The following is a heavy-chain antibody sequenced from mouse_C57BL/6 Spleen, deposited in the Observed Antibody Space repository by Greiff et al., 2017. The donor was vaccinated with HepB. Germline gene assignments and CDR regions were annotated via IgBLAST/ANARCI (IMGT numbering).Heavy chain of an antibody. CDR3: ARYPLCYSRRLWYAMDG. V-gene: IGHV1-61*01. CDR1: GYTFTSYW. CDR2: NYPSDSET. J-gene: IGHJ4*01. Sequence: QVQLQQPGAELVRPGSSVKLSCKASGYTFTSYWMDWVKQRPGQGLEWIGNNYPSDSETHYNQKFKDKATLTVDKSSSTAYMQLSSLTSEDSAVYYCARYPLCYSRRLWYAMDGWGKGTSVTVAS. D-gene: IGHD2-5*01.